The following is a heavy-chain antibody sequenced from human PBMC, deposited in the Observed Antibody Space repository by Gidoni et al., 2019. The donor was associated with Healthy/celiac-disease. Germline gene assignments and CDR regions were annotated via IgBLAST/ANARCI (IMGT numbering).Heavy chain of an antibody. J-gene: IGHJ3*02. CDR2: IYWDDDK. CDR3: TQREANDAFDI. V-gene: IGHV2-5*02. D-gene: IGHD6-25*01. CDR1: GFSLSTSGVG. Sequence: QITLKESGPTLVKPTQTLTLTCTFSGFSLSTSGVGVGWIRQPPGKALEWLALIYWDDDKRYSPSLKSRLTITKDTSKNQVVLTMTNMDPVDTATYYCTQREANDAFDIWGQGTMVTVSS.